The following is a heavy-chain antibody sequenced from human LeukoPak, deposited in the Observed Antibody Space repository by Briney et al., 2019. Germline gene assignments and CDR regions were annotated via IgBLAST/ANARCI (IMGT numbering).Heavy chain of an antibody. D-gene: IGHD3-16*01. V-gene: IGHV4-30-2*01. CDR2: IYHSGST. CDR3: ARGWGPVYYFDY. J-gene: IGHJ4*02. Sequence: PSQTLSLTCAVSGGSISSGGYSWSWIRQPPGTGLEWIGYIYHSGSTYYNPSLKSRVTMSVDRSKNQFSLKLNSVTAADTAVYYCARGWGPVYYFDYWGQGTLVTVSS. CDR1: GGSISSGGYS.